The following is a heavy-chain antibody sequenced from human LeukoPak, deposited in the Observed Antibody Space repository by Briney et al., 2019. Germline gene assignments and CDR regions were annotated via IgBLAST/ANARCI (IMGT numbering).Heavy chain of an antibody. V-gene: IGHV4-34*01. CDR1: GGSFSGYY. D-gene: IGHD3-10*01. Sequence: SETLSLTCAVYGGSFSGYYWSWLRQPPGKGLEWIGEINHSGSTNYNPSLKSRVTISVDTSKNQFSLKLSSVTAADTAVYYCARVPYGSGSYFRVIRNYFDYWGQGTLVTVSS. CDR2: INHSGST. J-gene: IGHJ4*02. CDR3: ARVPYGSGSYFRVIRNYFDY.